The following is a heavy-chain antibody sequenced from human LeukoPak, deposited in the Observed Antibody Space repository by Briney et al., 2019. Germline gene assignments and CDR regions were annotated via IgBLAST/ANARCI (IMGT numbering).Heavy chain of an antibody. D-gene: IGHD4-17*01. CDR2: IRGSDGST. J-gene: IGHJ4*02. CDR3: AKDVYGDYGGLDY. CDR1: GFPFSTYA. Sequence: GGSLRLSCAAPGFPFSTYAMSWVRQAPGKGLEWVSSIRGSDGSTYYADSVKGRFAISRDNSKNTLYLQMNSLRAEDTAVYYCAKDVYGDYGGLDYWGQGTLVTVSS. V-gene: IGHV3-23*01.